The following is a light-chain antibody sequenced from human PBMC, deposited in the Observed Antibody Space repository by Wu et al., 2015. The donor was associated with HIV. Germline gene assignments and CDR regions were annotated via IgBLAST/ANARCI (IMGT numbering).Light chain of an antibody. CDR3: QQYDNFPPT. J-gene: IGKJ1*01. CDR1: QSISSN. CDR2: GAS. Sequence: EIVMTQSPATLSVSPGERATLSCRASQSISSNLAWYQQKPGQAPRLFIYGASTRATGIPARFSGSGSGTEFTLTINSMQSEDFAVYFCQQYDNFPPTFGQGTKVEFK. V-gene: IGKV3D-15*01.